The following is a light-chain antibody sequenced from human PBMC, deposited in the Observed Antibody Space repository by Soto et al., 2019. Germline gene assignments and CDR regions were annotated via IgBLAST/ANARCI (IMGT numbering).Light chain of an antibody. V-gene: IGLV2-14*01. CDR1: TRDIGHYNY. Sequence: QSVLTQPASVSGSPGQSVTISCTATTRDIGHYNYVSWYQQHQGKAPKLVIYEVSNRPLGVSSRYSGSKSGNTASLTISGRQAEDEADYYCSSYRSTITVFGGGTEVTVL. CDR3: SSYRSTITV. CDR2: EVS. J-gene: IGLJ3*02.